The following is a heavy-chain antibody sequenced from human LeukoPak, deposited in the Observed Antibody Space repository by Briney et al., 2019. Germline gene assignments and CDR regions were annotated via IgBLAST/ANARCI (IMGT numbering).Heavy chain of an antibody. D-gene: IGHD3-10*01. V-gene: IGHV1-18*01. CDR2: ISAYNGNT. J-gene: IGHJ6*02. Sequence: GASVTVSCKASGYTFTSYGISWVRQAPGQGLEWMGWISAYNGNTNYAQKLQGRVTMTTDTSTSTAYMELRSLRSDDTAVYYCASEDYGSGSYGGMDVWGQGTTVTVSS. CDR3: ASEDYGSGSYGGMDV. CDR1: GYTFTSYG.